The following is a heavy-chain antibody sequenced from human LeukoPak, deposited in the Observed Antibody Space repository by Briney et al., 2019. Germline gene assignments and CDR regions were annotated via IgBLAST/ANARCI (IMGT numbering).Heavy chain of an antibody. CDR1: GFTFSSYS. J-gene: IGHJ4*02. D-gene: IGHD6-6*01. CDR2: ISSSSSYI. Sequence: PGGSLRLSCAASGFTFSSYSMNWVRQAPGKGLEWVSSISSSSSYIYYADSVKGRFTISRDNAKNSLYLQMNSLRAEDTAVYYCARDLGSSSARDYWGQGTLVTVSS. CDR3: ARDLGSSSARDY. V-gene: IGHV3-21*01.